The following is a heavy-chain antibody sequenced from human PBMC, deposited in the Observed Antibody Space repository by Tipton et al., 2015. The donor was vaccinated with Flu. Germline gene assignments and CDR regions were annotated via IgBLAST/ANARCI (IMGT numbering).Heavy chain of an antibody. D-gene: IGHD4-17*01. V-gene: IGHV4-39*07. CDR3: ARFATTVPYYYMDV. J-gene: IGHJ6*03. CDR1: GGSISSSSYY. CDR2: IYYSGST. Sequence: TLSLTCTVSGGSISSSSYYWGWIRQPPGKGLEWIGSIYYSGSTYYNPSLKSRVTISVDTPKNQFSLKLSSVTAADTAVYYCARFATTVPYYYMDVWGKGTTVTVSS.